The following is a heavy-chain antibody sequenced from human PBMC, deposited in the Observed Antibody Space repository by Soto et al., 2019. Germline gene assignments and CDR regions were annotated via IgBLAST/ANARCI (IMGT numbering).Heavy chain of an antibody. V-gene: IGHV3-15*01. CDR1: GFTFSNAW. J-gene: IGHJ4*02. CDR2: IKSKTDGGTT. Sequence: GGSLRLSCAASGFTFSNAWMSWVRQAPGKGLEWVGRIKSKTDGGTTDYAAPVKGRFTISRDDSKNTLYLQMNSLKTEDTAVYYCTPFPRGNDFDYWGQGTLVTVSS. CDR3: TPFPRGNDFDY. D-gene: IGHD4-4*01.